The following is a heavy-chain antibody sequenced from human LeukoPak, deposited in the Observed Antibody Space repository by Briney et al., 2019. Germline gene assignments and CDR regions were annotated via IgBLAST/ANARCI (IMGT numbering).Heavy chain of an antibody. V-gene: IGHV4-34*01. CDR1: GGSFSGYY. CDR3: ARDQTTGSLWPRGWFDP. CDR2: INHSGST. J-gene: IGHJ5*02. D-gene: IGHD1-14*01. Sequence: PSETLSLTCAVYGGSFSGYYWSWIRQPPGKGLEWIGEINHSGSTNYNPSLKSRVTISVDTSKNQFSLKLSSVTAADTAVYYCARDQTTGSLWPRGWFDPWGQGTLVTVSS.